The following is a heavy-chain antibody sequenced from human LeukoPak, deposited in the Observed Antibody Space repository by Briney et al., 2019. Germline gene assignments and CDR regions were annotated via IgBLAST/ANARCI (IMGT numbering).Heavy chain of an antibody. CDR2: ISDECETT. J-gene: IGHJ4*02. D-gene: IGHD3-22*01. V-gene: IGHV3-23*01. Sequence: GGSLRLSCVASGFPFRSYALAWVRLAAGKGLECVSVISDECETTYSDSVKGRFTISRDNSKNTLYLQMSSLRAEDTAVYYCAKRNYYDSRGYLYDSWGQGTLVTVSS. CDR1: GFPFRSYA. CDR3: AKRNYYDSRGYLYDS.